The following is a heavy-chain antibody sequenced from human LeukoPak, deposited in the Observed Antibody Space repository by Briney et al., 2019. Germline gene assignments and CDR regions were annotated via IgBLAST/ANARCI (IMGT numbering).Heavy chain of an antibody. Sequence: GRSLRLSCAASGFTFSSYGMHWVRQAPGKGLEWVAVISYDGSNKYYADSVKGRFTISRDNSKNTLCLQMNSLRAEDTAVYYCARYSGSQRGDFDYWGQGTLVTVSS. CDR2: ISYDGSNK. D-gene: IGHD1-26*01. CDR3: ARYSGSQRGDFDY. J-gene: IGHJ4*02. CDR1: GFTFSSYG. V-gene: IGHV3-30*03.